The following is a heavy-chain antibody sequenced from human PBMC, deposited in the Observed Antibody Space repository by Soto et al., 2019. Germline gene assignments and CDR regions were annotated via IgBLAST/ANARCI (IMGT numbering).Heavy chain of an antibody. D-gene: IGHD2-2*01. Sequence: GGSLRLSCAASGFTFSSYSMNWVRQAPGKGLEWVSSISSSSSYIYYADSVKGRFTISRDNAKNSLYLQMNSLRAEDTAVYYCAARQEYCSSTSCPADYWGQGTLVTVSS. CDR1: GFTFSSYS. CDR3: AARQEYCSSTSCPADY. V-gene: IGHV3-21*01. CDR2: ISSSSSYI. J-gene: IGHJ4*02.